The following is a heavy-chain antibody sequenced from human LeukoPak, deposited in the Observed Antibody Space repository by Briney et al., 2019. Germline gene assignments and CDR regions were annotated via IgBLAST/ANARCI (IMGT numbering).Heavy chain of an antibody. J-gene: IGHJ6*03. V-gene: IGHV3-30*01. D-gene: IGHD2-2*01. CDR3: ARSSISPHYYFYYMDV. CDR2: ISHDGNDK. CDR1: GFTFSSYA. Sequence: GGSLRLSCAASGFTFSSYAMHWVRQAPGKGLERVAFISHDGNDKYFADFVRGRFTISRDMSKNTLYVQMNSLRAEDTAVYYCARSSISPHYYFYYMDVWGKGTTVTVSS.